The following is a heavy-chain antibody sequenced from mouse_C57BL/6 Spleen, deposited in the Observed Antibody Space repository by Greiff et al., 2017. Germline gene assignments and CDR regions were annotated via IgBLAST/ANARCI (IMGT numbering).Heavy chain of an antibody. CDR3: TRDRYGSSYSYYAMDY. D-gene: IGHD1-1*01. J-gene: IGHJ4*01. V-gene: IGHV1-5*01. Sequence: EVQLQQSGTVLARPGASVKMSCKTSGYTFTSYWMHWVKQRPGQGLEWIGAIYPGNSDTSYNQKFKGKAKLTAVTSAGTAYMELSSLTNEDSAVYYCTRDRYGSSYSYYAMDYWGQGTSVTVSS. CDR2: IYPGNSDT. CDR1: GYTFTSYW.